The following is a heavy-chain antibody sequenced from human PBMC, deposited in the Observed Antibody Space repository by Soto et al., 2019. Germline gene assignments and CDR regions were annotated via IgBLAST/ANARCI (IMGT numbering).Heavy chain of an antibody. CDR3: ARVLTGTTSSGVPSPYYFDY. D-gene: IGHD1-1*01. CDR2: IIPIFGTA. Sequence: QVQLVQSGAEVKKPGSSVKVSCKASGGTFSSYAISWVRQAPGQGLEWMGGIIPIFGTANYAQKFQGRVTITADESTSTAYMELSSLRSEDTAVYYCARVLTGTTSSGVPSPYYFDYWGQGTLVTVSS. J-gene: IGHJ4*02. V-gene: IGHV1-69*01. CDR1: GGTFSSYA.